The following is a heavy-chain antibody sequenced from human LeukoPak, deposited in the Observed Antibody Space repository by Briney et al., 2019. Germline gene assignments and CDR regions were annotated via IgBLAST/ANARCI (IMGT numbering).Heavy chain of an antibody. D-gene: IGHD3-22*01. CDR2: INTYNGNT. CDR1: GYTFTSYA. J-gene: IGHJ4*02. V-gene: IGHV1-18*01. Sequence: ASVKVSCKASGYTFTSYAFSWVRQAPGPGLEWMGWINTYNGNTDYAQKLQGRVTMTTDTSTSTAYMELRSLRSDDTAVYYCARHSSHSHFDYWGQGTLVTVSS. CDR3: ARHSSHSHFDY.